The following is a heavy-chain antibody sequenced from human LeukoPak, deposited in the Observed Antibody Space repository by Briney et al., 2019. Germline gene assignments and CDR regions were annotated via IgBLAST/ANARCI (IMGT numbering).Heavy chain of an antibody. CDR3: ARVVTPRYCSSASCYWKGWFGP. V-gene: IGHV1-2*02. D-gene: IGHD2-2*01. CDR2: INPNSGGS. J-gene: IGHJ5*02. CDR1: GYTFTAYY. Sequence: AASLKLSCKASGYTFTAYYIHWVRQAPGQGLEWMGLINPNSGGSKYAQKFQGRVTITADKSTSTAYMELSRLRCEDTAVYYCARVVTPRYCSSASCYWKGWFGPWGQGTLVTV.